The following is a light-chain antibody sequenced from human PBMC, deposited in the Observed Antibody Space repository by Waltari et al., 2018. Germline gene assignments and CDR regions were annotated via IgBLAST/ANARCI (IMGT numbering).Light chain of an antibody. CDR3: ASYTSANTVL. J-gene: IGLJ2*01. CDR1: RRDIGYYNF. CDR2: DVS. Sequence: QSGLTQPASVSGSPGQSITISCTGTRRDIGYYNFFPGYHQHPGKAPKLVIFDVSRWPSGVSHRFSGSKSGNTASLTISGLQAEDEAAYYCASYTSANTVLFGGGTKVTVL. V-gene: IGLV2-14*03.